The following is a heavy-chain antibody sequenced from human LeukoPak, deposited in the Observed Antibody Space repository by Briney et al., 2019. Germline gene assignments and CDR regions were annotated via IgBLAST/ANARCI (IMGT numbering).Heavy chain of an antibody. Sequence: QSGGSLRLSCAASGFTFSSYAMSWVRQAPGKGLEWVSAISGSGGSTYYADSVKGRFTISRDNSKNTLYLQMNSLRAEDTAVYYCAREGRRVLTGFLRSDYFDYWGQGTLVTVSS. D-gene: IGHD3-9*01. J-gene: IGHJ4*02. CDR1: GFTFSSYA. CDR3: AREGRRVLTGFLRSDYFDY. CDR2: ISGSGGST. V-gene: IGHV3-23*01.